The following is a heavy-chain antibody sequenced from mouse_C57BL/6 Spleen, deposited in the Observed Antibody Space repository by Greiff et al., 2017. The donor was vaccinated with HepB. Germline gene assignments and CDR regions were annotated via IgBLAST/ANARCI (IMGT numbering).Heavy chain of an antibody. D-gene: IGHD2-4*01. CDR2: ISDGGSYT. Sequence: EVKLVESGGGLVKPGGSLKLSCAASGFTFSSYAMSWVRQTPEKRLAWVATISDGGSYTYYPDNVKGRFTISRDNAKNNLYLQMSHLKSEDTAMYYCAREDDYDGYYFDYWGQGTTLTVSS. CDR3: AREDDYDGYYFDY. J-gene: IGHJ2*01. V-gene: IGHV5-4*01. CDR1: GFTFSSYA.